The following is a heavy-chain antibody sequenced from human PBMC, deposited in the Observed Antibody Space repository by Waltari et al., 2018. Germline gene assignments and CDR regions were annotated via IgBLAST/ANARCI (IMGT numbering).Heavy chain of an antibody. J-gene: IGHJ6*03. CDR1: GFTFSDYY. CDR2: ISSSGSTI. V-gene: IGHV3-11*01. Sequence: QVQLVESGGGLVKPGGSLRLSCAASGFTFSDYYMSCIRQAPGKVREWVSYISSSGSTIYDADSVKGRFTISRDNAKNSQYLQMNSLRAEDTAVYYCARRGDSSGYVPYYYYYMDVWGKGTTVTVSS. CDR3: ARRGDSSGYVPYYYYYMDV. D-gene: IGHD3-22*01.